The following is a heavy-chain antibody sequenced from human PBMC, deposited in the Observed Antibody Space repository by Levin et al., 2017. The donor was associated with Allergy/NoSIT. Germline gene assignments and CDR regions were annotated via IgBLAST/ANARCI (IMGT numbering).Heavy chain of an antibody. D-gene: IGHD2-2*02. CDR1: GFTFSSYA. CDR2: ISGSGGST. Sequence: GGSLRLSCAASGFTFSSYAMSWVRQAPGKGLEWVSAISGSGGSTYYADSVKGRFTISRDNAKNTLYLQMNSLRAEDTAVYYCAKDGCTSCYTLAVNWFDPWGKGTLVTVSS. V-gene: IGHV3-23*01. CDR3: AKDGCTSCYTLAVNWFDP. J-gene: IGHJ5*02.